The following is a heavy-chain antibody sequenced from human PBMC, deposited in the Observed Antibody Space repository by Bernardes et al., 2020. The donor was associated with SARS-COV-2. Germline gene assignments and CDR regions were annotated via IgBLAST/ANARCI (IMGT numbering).Heavy chain of an antibody. D-gene: IGHD3-10*01. CDR2: ISAYNGNT. CDR3: AMGGNYYGSGSYIFDY. V-gene: IGHV1-18*01. J-gene: IGHJ4*02. CDR1: GYTFTSYG. Sequence: ASVKVSCKASGYTFTSYGISWVRQAPGQGLEWMGWISAYNGNTNYAQKLQGRVTMTTDTSTSTAYMELRSLRSDDTAVYYCAMGGNYYGSGSYIFDYWGQGTLVTVSS.